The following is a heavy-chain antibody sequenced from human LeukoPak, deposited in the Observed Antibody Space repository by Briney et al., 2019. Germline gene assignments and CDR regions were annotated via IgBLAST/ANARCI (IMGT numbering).Heavy chain of an antibody. CDR2: IYYSGTT. CDR1: GGSISSGSFY. V-gene: IGHV4-31*03. D-gene: IGHD2-2*01. J-gene: IGHJ5*02. Sequence: SETLSLNCTVSGGSISSGSFYWTWIRQHPGKGLEWIGYIYYSGTTYYNPSLKSRITISLDTSKNQFSLKLNSVTAADTAVYYCARVGCSSTTCSASWFDPWGQGTLVSVSS. CDR3: ARVGCSSTTCSASWFDP.